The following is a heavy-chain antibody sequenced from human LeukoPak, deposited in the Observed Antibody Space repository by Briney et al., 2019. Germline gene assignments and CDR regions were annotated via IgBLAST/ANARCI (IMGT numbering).Heavy chain of an antibody. D-gene: IGHD1-26*01. J-gene: IGHJ3*02. CDR1: GGSISSGNYY. V-gene: IGHV4-61*02. CDR2: IYPSGST. Sequence: PSQALSLTCTVSGGSISSGNYYWSWIRQPAGKGLEWIGRIYPSGSTNYNPSLKSRVTISVDTSKNQFSLKLNSVTAADTAVYYCARHGGSYYVYAFDIWGQGTMVTVSS. CDR3: ARHGGSYYVYAFDI.